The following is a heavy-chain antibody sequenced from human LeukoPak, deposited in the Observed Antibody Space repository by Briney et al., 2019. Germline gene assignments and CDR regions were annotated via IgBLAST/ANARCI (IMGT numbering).Heavy chain of an antibody. CDR3: ASRTAKGASYYYYYMDV. CDR1: GGSISSGGYY. CDR2: IYHSGST. Sequence: PSQTLSLTCTVSGGSISSGGYYWSWIRQPPGKGLEWIGYIYHSGSTYYNPSLKSRVTISVDRSKNQFSLKLSSVTAADTAVYYCASRTAKGASYYYYYMDVWGKGTTVTVSS. J-gene: IGHJ6*03. V-gene: IGHV4-30-2*01. D-gene: IGHD2-21*02.